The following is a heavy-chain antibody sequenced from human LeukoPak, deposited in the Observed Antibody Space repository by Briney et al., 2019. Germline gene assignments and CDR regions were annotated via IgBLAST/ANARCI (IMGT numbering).Heavy chain of an antibody. Sequence: GGSLRLSCAASGFTVSGNYMSWVRQAPGKGLEWVSVIYSGGSTYYADSVKGRFTISRDNSKNTLYLQMNSLRAEDTAVYYCAREGPMVRGGYYFDYWGQGTLVTVSS. CDR3: AREGPMVRGGYYFDY. V-gene: IGHV3-53*01. CDR2: IYSGGST. CDR1: GFTVSGNY. D-gene: IGHD3-10*01. J-gene: IGHJ4*02.